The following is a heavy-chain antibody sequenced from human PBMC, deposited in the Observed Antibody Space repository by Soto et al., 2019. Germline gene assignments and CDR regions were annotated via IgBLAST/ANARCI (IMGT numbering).Heavy chain of an antibody. CDR1: GYTFTSYG. Sequence: QVRLVQSGAEVKKPGASVKVSCKASGYTFTSYGISWVRQAPGQGLEWMGWISAYNGNTNYAQKLQGRVTMTKDTDASTAYIERRSLRSDETAVYYCARDRGADSSGYYAKFDYWGQGTLVTVSS. V-gene: IGHV1-18*01. D-gene: IGHD3-22*01. J-gene: IGHJ4*02. CDR3: ARDRGADSSGYYAKFDY. CDR2: ISAYNGNT.